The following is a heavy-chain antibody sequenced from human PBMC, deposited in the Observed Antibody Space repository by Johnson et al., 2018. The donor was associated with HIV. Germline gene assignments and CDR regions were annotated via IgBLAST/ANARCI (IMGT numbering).Heavy chain of an antibody. Sequence: QVQLVESGGGVVQPGRSLRLSCAASGFTFSIYAMHWVRQAPGKGLEWVSLISFDGIQTYYVDSVKARFTISRDNSKATLYLQMNSLRGEDTAVYYCARDNTTFGGVIVPIGAFDIWGQGTKVTISS. CDR3: ARDNTTFGGVIVPIGAFDI. J-gene: IGHJ3*02. D-gene: IGHD3-16*02. V-gene: IGHV3-30*04. CDR2: ISFDGIQT. CDR1: GFTFSIYA.